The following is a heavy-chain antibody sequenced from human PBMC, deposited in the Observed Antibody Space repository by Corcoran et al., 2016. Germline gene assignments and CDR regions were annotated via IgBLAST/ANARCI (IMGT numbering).Heavy chain of an antibody. V-gene: IGHV1-69*06. CDR1: GGTFSNYA. Sequence: QVQLVQSGAEVKKPGSSVKVSCTASGGTFSNYAISWVRLAPVPGLEWMGGIIPIFGTANYAQKFQGRVTITADKFTSTAYMELSSLRSEDTAVDYCASRRGTAMAPCDYWGQGTLVTVSS. J-gene: IGHJ4*02. D-gene: IGHD5-18*01. CDR3: ASRRGTAMAPCDY. CDR2: IIPIFGTA.